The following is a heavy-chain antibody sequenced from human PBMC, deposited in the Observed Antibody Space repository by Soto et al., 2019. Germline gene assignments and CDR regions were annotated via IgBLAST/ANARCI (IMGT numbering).Heavy chain of an antibody. CDR3: ARKDQRSRGYSGY. V-gene: IGHV4-34*01. D-gene: IGHD5-12*01. J-gene: IGHJ4*02. CDR2: INHSGST. CDR1: GGSFSGYY. Sequence: QVQLQQWGAGLLKPSETLSLTCAVYGGSFSGYYWSWIRQPPGKGLEWIGEINHSGSTNYNPSLKSRVTISAATSKNQFSLKLSSVTAADTAVYYCARKDQRSRGYSGYWGQGTLVTVSS.